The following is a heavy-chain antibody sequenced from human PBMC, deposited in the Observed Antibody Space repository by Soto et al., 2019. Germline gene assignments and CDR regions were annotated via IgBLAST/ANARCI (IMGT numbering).Heavy chain of an antibody. V-gene: IGHV4-39*01. CDR2: LYYSGST. CDR3: ARHGRGWRGAFDI. D-gene: IGHD1-26*01. Sequence: QLQLQESGPGLVKPSETLSLTCTVSGGSISSSSYSWGWIRQPPGKGLEWIGSLYYSGSTYYNPSLKSRGTISVDTSKNQFSLKLGSVTAADTAVYYCARHGRGWRGAFDIWGQGTMVTVSS. CDR1: GGSISSSSYS. J-gene: IGHJ3*02.